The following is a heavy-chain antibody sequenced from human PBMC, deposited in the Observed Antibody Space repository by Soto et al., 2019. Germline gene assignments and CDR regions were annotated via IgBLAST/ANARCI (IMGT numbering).Heavy chain of an antibody. CDR3: ARAGTGVAVVAATLGLDAFDI. D-gene: IGHD2-15*01. Sequence: ASVKVSCKASGYTFTGYYMHWVRQAPGQGLEWMGWINPNSGGTNYAQKFQGWVTMTRDTSISTAYMELSRLRSDDTAVYYCARAGTGVAVVAATLGLDAFDIWGQGTMVTVSS. CDR2: INPNSGGT. CDR1: GYTFTGYY. V-gene: IGHV1-2*04. J-gene: IGHJ3*02.